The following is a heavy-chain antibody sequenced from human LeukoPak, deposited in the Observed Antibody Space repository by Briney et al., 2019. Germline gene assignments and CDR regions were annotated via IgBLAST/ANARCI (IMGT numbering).Heavy chain of an antibody. Sequence: GASVTVSCKASGYTFTSYGISWVRQAPGPGLEWMGRIIPIFGIANYAQKFQGRVTITADKSTSTAYMELSSLRSEDTAVYYCARYGADYYDSSGNFDYWGQGTLVTVSS. CDR1: GYTFTSYG. J-gene: IGHJ4*02. D-gene: IGHD3-22*01. V-gene: IGHV1-69*04. CDR2: IIPIFGIA. CDR3: ARYGADYYDSSGNFDY.